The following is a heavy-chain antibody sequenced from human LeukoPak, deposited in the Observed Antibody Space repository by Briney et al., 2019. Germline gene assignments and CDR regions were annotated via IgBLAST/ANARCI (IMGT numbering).Heavy chain of an antibody. J-gene: IGHJ4*02. CDR3: AKEPKAYSSGWYLDY. CDR1: GFTFSNYG. V-gene: IGHV3-30*18. Sequence: GGSLRLSCAASGFTFSNYGMHWVRQAPGKGLEWVAVISYDGSPKYYADSVKGRFAISRDNSKNTLYLQMNSLRAEDTAVYYCAKEPKAYSSGWYLDYWGQGTLVTVPS. D-gene: IGHD6-19*01. CDR2: ISYDGSPK.